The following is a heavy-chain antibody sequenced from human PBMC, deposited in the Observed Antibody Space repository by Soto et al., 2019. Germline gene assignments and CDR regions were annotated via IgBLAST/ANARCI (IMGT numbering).Heavy chain of an antibody. CDR3: ARGPRGLYHHDY. Sequence: PGGSLRLSCAASGFTFSGDWMHWVRQAAGKGLVWVSRINMDGSSTNYADSVEGRFTISRDNAKNTLYLQMNSLRVDDTAVYYCARGPRGLYHHDYWGQGALVTVSS. V-gene: IGHV3-74*01. CDR2: INMDGSST. J-gene: IGHJ4*02. D-gene: IGHD2-2*01. CDR1: GFTFSGDW.